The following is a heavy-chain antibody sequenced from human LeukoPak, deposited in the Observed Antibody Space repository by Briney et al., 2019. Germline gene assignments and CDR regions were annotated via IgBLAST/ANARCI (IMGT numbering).Heavy chain of an antibody. CDR2: IKQDGSEK. CDR1: GFTFSSYW. Sequence: GGSLRLSCAASGFTFSSYWMSWVRQAPGKGLEWEANIKQDGSEKYYVDSVKGRFTISRDNAKNSLYLQMNSLRAEDTAVYYCARDRRIAAAGNTFDYWGQGTLVTVSS. D-gene: IGHD6-13*01. J-gene: IGHJ4*02. V-gene: IGHV3-7*01. CDR3: ARDRRIAAAGNTFDY.